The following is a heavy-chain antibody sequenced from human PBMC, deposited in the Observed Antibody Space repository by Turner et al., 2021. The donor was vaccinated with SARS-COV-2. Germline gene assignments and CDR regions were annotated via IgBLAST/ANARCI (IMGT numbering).Heavy chain of an antibody. CDR1: GGSIRSYC. CDR2: IYYSGST. CDR3: ARHQWLLGAFDI. D-gene: IGHD5-12*01. V-gene: IGHV4-59*08. J-gene: IGHJ3*02. Sequence: QVQLQESGPGLVKPSETLSLTCTVSGGSIRSYCWSWIRPPPGKGLEWIGYIYYSGSTNYNPSLKSRVTISVDTSKNQFSLKLSSVTSADTAVYFCARHQWLLGAFDIWGQGTMVTVSS.